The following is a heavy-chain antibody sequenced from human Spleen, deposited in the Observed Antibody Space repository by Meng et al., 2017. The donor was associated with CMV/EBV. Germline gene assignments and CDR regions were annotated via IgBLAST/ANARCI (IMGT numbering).Heavy chain of an antibody. CDR2: INPNSGGT. CDR1: GCTFTGYY. V-gene: IGHV1-2*02. D-gene: IGHD3-16*01. J-gene: IGHJ4*02. CDR3: AREDVWGNHEPDY. Sequence: ASVKVSCKASGCTFTGYYMHWVRQAPGQGLEWMGWINPNSGGTNYAQKFQGRVTMTRDTSISTAYMELSRLRSDDTAVYYCAREDVWGNHEPDYWGQGTLVTVSS.